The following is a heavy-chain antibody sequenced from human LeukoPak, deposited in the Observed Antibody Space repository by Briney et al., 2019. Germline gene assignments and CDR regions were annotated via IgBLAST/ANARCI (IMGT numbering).Heavy chain of an antibody. J-gene: IGHJ4*02. CDR1: GFTFTSNA. V-gene: IGHV3-23*01. D-gene: IGHD5-12*01. Sequence: WGSLRLSCAASGFTFTSNAMSWVRQAPGKGLEWVSAISGSGDSTYYADTVKGRFTISRDNSKNTLNLQMNSLRAEDTAVYFCAKAVSPVDVGYWGRGTLVTVSS. CDR3: AKAVSPVDVGY. CDR2: ISGSGDST.